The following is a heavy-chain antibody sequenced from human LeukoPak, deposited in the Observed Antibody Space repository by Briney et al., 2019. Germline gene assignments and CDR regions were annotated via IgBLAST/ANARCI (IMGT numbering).Heavy chain of an antibody. V-gene: IGHV1-18*01. D-gene: IGHD2-2*01. CDR3: ARGGHLYRSSTSCLSFGENDAFDI. CDR1: GYTFTSYG. CDR2: ISAYNGNT. J-gene: IGHJ3*02. Sequence: ASVKVSCKASGYTFTSYGISWVRQAPGQGLEWMGWISAYNGNTTYAQKLQGRVTMTTDTSTSTAYMELRSLRSDDTAVYYCARGGHLYRSSTSCLSFGENDAFDIWGQGTMVTVSS.